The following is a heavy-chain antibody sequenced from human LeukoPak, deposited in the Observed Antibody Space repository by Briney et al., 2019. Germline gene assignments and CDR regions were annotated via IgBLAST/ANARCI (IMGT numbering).Heavy chain of an antibody. CDR2: IDSNGGGA. J-gene: IGHJ4*02. V-gene: IGHV3-74*03. CDR3: ARDLRL. CDR1: GFTFSSYN. Sequence: PGGSLRLSCAASGFTFSSYNMNWVRQAPGKGLVWVSRIDSNGGGATYADSVKGRFTISRDNAKNSLYLQMNSLRADDAAVYYCARDLRLWGQGTLVTVSS.